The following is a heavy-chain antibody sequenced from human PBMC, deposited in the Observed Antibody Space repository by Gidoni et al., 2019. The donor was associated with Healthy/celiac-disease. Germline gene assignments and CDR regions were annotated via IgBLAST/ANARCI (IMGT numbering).Heavy chain of an antibody. CDR2: IIPILGIA. J-gene: IGHJ3*02. Sequence: QVQLVQSGAEVKKPGSSVKVSCKASGGTFSSYTISWVRQAPGQGLEWMGRIIPILGIANYAQKFQGRVTITADKSTSTAYMELSSLRSEDTAVYYCARDDSDHREGVRAFDIWGQGTMVTVSS. V-gene: IGHV1-69*08. CDR1: GGTFSSYT. CDR3: ARDDSDHREGVRAFDI. D-gene: IGHD2-8*01.